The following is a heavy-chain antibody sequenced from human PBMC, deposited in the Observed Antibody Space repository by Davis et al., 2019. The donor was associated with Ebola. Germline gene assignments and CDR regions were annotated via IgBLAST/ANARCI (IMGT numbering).Heavy chain of an antibody. Sequence: GESLKISCAASGFTFSSYSMNWVRQAPGKGLEWVSSISSSSSYIYYADSVKGRFTISRDNSKNTLYLQMNSLRAEDTAVYYCARGEGRYYYYGMDVWGQGTTVTVSS. CDR1: GFTFSSYS. CDR3: ARGEGRYYYYGMDV. CDR2: ISSSSSYI. J-gene: IGHJ6*02. D-gene: IGHD1-26*01. V-gene: IGHV3-21*01.